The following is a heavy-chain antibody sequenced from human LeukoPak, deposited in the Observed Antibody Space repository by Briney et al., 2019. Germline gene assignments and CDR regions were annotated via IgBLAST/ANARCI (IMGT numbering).Heavy chain of an antibody. CDR2: ISAYNGNT. J-gene: IGHJ4*02. CDR1: GYTFTSYG. V-gene: IGHV1-18*01. Sequence: ASVKVSCKASGYTFTSYGISWVRQAPGQGLEWMGWISAYNGNTNYAQKLQGRVTMTTDTSTSTAYMELRSLRSDDTAVYYCARGGYYDSSGYYYVAGFDYWGQGTLVTVSS. D-gene: IGHD3-22*01. CDR3: ARGGYYDSSGYYYVAGFDY.